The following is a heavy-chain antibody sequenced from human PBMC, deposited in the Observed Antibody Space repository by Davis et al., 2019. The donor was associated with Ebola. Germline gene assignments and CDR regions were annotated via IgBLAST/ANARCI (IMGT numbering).Heavy chain of an antibody. Sequence: PGGSLRLSCAASGFTFSSYAMSWVRQAPGKGLEWVTVISYDGSNKYYADSVKGRFTISRDNSKNTLYLQMNSLRAEDTAVYYCAKDGYEQLVSRGYYYYYGMDVWGQGTTVTVSS. D-gene: IGHD6-6*01. CDR3: AKDGYEQLVSRGYYYYYGMDV. J-gene: IGHJ6*02. V-gene: IGHV3-30-3*01. CDR2: ISYDGSNK. CDR1: GFTFSSYA.